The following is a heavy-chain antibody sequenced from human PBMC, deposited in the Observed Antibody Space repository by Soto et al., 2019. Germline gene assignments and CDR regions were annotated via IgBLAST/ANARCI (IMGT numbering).Heavy chain of an antibody. CDR2: ISSSSSYI. D-gene: IGHD6-13*01. J-gene: IGHJ6*02. CDR3: ARDIIIAVAGHLDNYYYYYGMDV. V-gene: IGHV3-21*01. CDR1: GFTFSSYS. Sequence: EVQLVESGGGLVKPGGSLRLSCAASGFTFSSYSMNWVRQAPGKGLEWVSSISSSSSYIYYADSVKGRFTISRDNAKNSLYLQMNSLRAEDTSVYYCARDIIIAVAGHLDNYYYYYGMDVWGQGTTVTVSS.